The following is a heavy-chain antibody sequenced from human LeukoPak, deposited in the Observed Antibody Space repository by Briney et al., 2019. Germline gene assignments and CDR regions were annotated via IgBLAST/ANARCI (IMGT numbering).Heavy chain of an antibody. CDR3: ARTTRRYGILTGLNDAFDI. CDR1: GGSISSGSYY. V-gene: IGHV4-61*02. D-gene: IGHD3-9*01. J-gene: IGHJ3*02. Sequence: SQTLSLTCTVSGGSISSGSYYWSWIRQPAGKGLEWIGRIYTSGSTNYNPSLKSRVTISVDTSKNQFSLKLSSVTAADTAVYYCARTTRRYGILTGLNDAFDIWGQGTMVTVSS. CDR2: IYTSGST.